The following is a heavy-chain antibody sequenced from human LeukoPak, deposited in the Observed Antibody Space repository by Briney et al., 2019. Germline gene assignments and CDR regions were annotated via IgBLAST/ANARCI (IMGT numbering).Heavy chain of an antibody. Sequence: PSETLSLTCTVSGGSISSYYWSWIRQPPGMGLEWIAYMCFTGITNYNPSLKSRLTVSIDASNNQFSLKLNSVTAADTAVYYCARAGGVLGYFDYWGQGTVVTVSS. CDR3: ARAGGVLGYFDY. CDR2: MCFTGIT. CDR1: GGSISSYY. D-gene: IGHD3-10*01. V-gene: IGHV4-59*01. J-gene: IGHJ4*02.